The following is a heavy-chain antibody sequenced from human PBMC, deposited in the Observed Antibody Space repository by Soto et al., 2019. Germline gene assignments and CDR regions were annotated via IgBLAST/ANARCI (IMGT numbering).Heavy chain of an antibody. V-gene: IGHV3-9*01. CDR3: ARDPGYYDNNGPY. D-gene: IGHD3-22*01. J-gene: IGHJ4*02. CDR2: ISRNSGNI. Sequence: EVQLVESGGGLVQPGRSLRLSCAASGFTFDDYGMHWVRQAPGKGLEWVSGISRNSGNIGYADSVKGRFTISRDNAKNSLYLEMNSLRPEDTALYYCARDPGYYDNNGPYWGQGTLVTVSS. CDR1: GFTFDDYG.